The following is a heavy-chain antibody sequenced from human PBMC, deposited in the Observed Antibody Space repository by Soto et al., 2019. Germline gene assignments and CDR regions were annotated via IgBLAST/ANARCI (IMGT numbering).Heavy chain of an antibody. D-gene: IGHD3-22*01. V-gene: IGHV1-18*01. CDR3: ARDYYDSSCYYCVPFDH. CDR1: GYTFTSYG. J-gene: IGHJ4*02. CDR2: ISAYDGNT. Sequence: QVQLVQSGAEVKKPGASVKVSCKASGYTFTSYGISWVRQAPGQGLEWMGWISAYDGNTNYAQKLQGRVTMTTDPSTSTAYMELRGPSSDDTAVYSCARDYYDSSCYYCVPFDHWGQGTLVTVSS.